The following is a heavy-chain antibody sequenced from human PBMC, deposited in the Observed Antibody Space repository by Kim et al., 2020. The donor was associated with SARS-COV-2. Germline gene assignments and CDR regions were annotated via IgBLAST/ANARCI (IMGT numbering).Heavy chain of an antibody. CDR2: IYYSGST. J-gene: IGHJ4*02. D-gene: IGHD5-12*01. CDR1: GGSVSSGSYY. Sequence: SETLSLTCTVSGGSVSSGSYYWSWIRQPPGKGVEWIGYIYYSGSTNYNPSLKSRVTISVDTSKNQFSLKLSSVTAADTAVYYCARLRSTLDYWGQGTLVTVSS. V-gene: IGHV4-61*01. CDR3: ARLRSTLDY.